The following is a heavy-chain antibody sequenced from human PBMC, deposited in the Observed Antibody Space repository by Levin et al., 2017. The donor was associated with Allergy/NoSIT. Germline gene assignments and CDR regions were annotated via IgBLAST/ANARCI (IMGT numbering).Heavy chain of an antibody. D-gene: IGHD3-22*01. Sequence: SQTLSLTCTVSGGSISSYYWSWIRQPPGKGLEWIGYIYYSGSTNYNPSLKSRVTISVDTSKNQFSLKLSSVTAADTAVYYCARGYYYDSSGYLDYWGQGTLVTVSS. V-gene: IGHV4-59*01. CDR2: IYYSGST. CDR3: ARGYYYDSSGYLDY. J-gene: IGHJ4*02. CDR1: GGSISSYY.